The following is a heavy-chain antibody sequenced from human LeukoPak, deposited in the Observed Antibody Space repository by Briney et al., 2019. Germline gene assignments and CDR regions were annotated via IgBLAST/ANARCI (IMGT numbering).Heavy chain of an antibody. V-gene: IGHV1-46*01. J-gene: IGHJ3*02. CDR2: INPSGGST. D-gene: IGHD2-15*01. CDR1: GYTFTSYY. Sequence: ASVKVSCKAPGYTFTSYYMHWVRQAPGQGLEWMGIINPSGGSTSYAQKFQGRVTMTRDTSTSTVYMELSSLRSEDTAVYYCASPLGYCSGGSCYSSALDIWGQGTMVTVSS. CDR3: ASPLGYCSGGSCYSSALDI.